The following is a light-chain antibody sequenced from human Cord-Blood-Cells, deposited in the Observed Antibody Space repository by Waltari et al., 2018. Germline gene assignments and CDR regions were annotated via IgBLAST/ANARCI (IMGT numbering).Light chain of an antibody. CDR3: QQYNSYLWT. J-gene: IGKJ1*01. CDR2: DDS. Sequence: DIQMTQSPSTPSASVGDRVTITCRVSQSISSWLALYQQKPGKAPNLLIYDDSSLESGVPSRFSGSGSGTEFTLTVSRLQPDDFATYYCQQYNSYLWTFGQGTTVAIK. CDR1: QSISSW. V-gene: IGKV1-5*01.